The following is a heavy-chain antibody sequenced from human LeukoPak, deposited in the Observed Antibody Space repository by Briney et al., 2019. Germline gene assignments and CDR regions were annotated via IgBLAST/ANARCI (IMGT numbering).Heavy chain of an antibody. CDR2: INAGNGNT. Sequence: ASVKVSCKASGYTLTSYAMHWVRQAPGQRLEWMGWINAGNGNTKYSQEFQGRVTITRDTSASTAYMELSSLRSEDIAVYYCARSGRAAAGRYYYYYYMDVWGKGTTVTVSS. V-gene: IGHV1-3*03. CDR1: GYTLTSYA. CDR3: ARSGRAAAGRYYYYYYMDV. D-gene: IGHD6-13*01. J-gene: IGHJ6*03.